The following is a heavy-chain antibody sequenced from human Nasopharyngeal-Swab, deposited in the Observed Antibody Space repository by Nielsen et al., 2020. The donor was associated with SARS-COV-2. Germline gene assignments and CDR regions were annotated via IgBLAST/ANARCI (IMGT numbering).Heavy chain of an antibody. D-gene: IGHD3-3*01. J-gene: IGHJ6*02. Sequence: WIRQPPGKGPEWIGHIYYTGSTHYNPSLRSRVTTTVDTSNNQFSLELRSVTAADTGVYFCARLNYDFGGRYGVDVWGQGTTVTVSS. CDR2: IYYTGST. CDR3: ARLNYDFGGRYGVDV. V-gene: IGHV4-39*01.